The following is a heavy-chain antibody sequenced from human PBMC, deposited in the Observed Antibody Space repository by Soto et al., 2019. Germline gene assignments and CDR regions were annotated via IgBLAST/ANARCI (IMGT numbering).Heavy chain of an antibody. CDR3: AKDAPIIVVVVADYYGMDV. J-gene: IGHJ6*02. V-gene: IGHV3-23*01. Sequence: PGGSLRLSCAASGFTFSSYAISWVRQAPGKGLEWVSAISVSGGSTYYADSVKGRFTISRDNSKNTLYLQMNSLRAEDTAVYYCAKDAPIIVVVVADYYGMDVWGQGTTVTVSS. CDR1: GFTFSSYA. CDR2: ISVSGGST. D-gene: IGHD2-15*01.